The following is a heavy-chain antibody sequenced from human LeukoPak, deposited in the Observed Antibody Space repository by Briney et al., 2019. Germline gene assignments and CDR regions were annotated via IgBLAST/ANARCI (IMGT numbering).Heavy chain of an antibody. Sequence: SETLSLTCTVSGDSIRSVDYSWSWIRQPPGKGLEWIGYIYHSGSTYYNPSLKSRVTISVDRSKNQFSLKLSSVTAADTAVYYCARNSGYSYGYDYWGQGTLVTVSS. CDR1: GDSIRSVDYS. CDR3: ARNSGYSYGYDY. D-gene: IGHD5-18*01. CDR2: IYHSGST. V-gene: IGHV4-30-2*01. J-gene: IGHJ4*02.